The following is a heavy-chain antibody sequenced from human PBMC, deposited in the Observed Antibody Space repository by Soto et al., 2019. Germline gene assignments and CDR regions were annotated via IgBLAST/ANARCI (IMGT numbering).Heavy chain of an antibody. CDR1: GFTVSTKY. Sequence: EVQLVESGGGLVQPGGSLRLSCAASGFTVSTKYMSWVRQAPGKGLEWVSVIYSGGSTFYAASVRGRFTISRDNSKNTVNIQMNSLRAEDTAVYYCARDPWAADYWGQGTLVTVSS. V-gene: IGHV3-66*01. CDR2: IYSGGST. J-gene: IGHJ4*02. CDR3: ARDPWAADY. D-gene: IGHD3-16*01.